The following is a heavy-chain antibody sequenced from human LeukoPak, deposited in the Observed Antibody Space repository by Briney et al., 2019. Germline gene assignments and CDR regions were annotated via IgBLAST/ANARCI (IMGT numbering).Heavy chain of an antibody. CDR1: GGSISSGGYS. D-gene: IGHD2-2*01. V-gene: IGHV4-30-2*01. CDR3: ARVALEYAAEYFQH. CDR2: IYRSGST. Sequence: SETLSLTCAVSGGSISSGGYSWSWIRQPPGKGLEWIGYIYRSGSTYYNPSLKSRVTISVDRSKNQFSLKLSSVTAADTAVYYCARVALEYAAEYFQHWGQGTLVTVSS. J-gene: IGHJ1*01.